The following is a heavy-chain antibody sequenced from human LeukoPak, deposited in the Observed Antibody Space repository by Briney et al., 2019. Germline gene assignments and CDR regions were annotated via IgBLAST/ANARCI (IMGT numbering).Heavy chain of an antibody. V-gene: IGHV3-15*01. Sequence: GGSLRLSCAASGFTFSNAYMSWVRQAPGKGLEWVGRIKSKTDGGTTDYAAPVKGRFTISRDGSKNTLYLQMNSLKTEDTAVYYCTTDLLTIFGVTNNYWGQGTLVTVSS. CDR1: GFTFSNAY. J-gene: IGHJ4*02. D-gene: IGHD3-3*01. CDR2: IKSKTDGGTT. CDR3: TTDLLTIFGVTNNY.